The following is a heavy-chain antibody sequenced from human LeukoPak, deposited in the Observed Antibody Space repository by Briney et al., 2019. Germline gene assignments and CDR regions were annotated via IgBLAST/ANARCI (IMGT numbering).Heavy chain of an antibody. CDR2: ILTSGSTK. D-gene: IGHD3-22*01. J-gene: IGHJ4*02. CDR3: ARKGGDYYDSSGYDY. V-gene: IGHV3-48*01. CDR1: GFTFSGYS. Sequence: GGSLRLFCAASGFTFSGYSMNWVRQAPGKGLEWIAYILTSGSTKEYADSVKGRFTISRDNAKNSLYLQMNSLRAEDTAVYYCARKGGDYYDSSGYDYWGQGTLVTVSS.